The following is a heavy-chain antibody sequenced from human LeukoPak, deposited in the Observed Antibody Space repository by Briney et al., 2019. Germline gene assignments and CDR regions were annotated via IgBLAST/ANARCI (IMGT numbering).Heavy chain of an antibody. V-gene: IGHV4-34*01. Sequence: SETLSLTCAVHGGSFSGYYWAWIRQPPGEGLEWIGEINPGGTTNYHPSLKRRVTISADPSKSQFSLALRSVTAADTAVFYCARAKSTVSTYFDSWGQGSLVTVSS. CDR1: GGSFSGYY. CDR2: INPGGTT. J-gene: IGHJ4*02. CDR3: ARAKSTVSTYFDS. D-gene: IGHD4-17*01.